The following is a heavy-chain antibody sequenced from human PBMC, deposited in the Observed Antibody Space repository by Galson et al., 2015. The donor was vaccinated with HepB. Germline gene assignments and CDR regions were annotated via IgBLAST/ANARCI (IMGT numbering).Heavy chain of an antibody. CDR1: GFTFSSYG. CDR2: IWYDGSNK. V-gene: IGHV3-33*01. CDR3: ARAGFCSGDCYKGFDC. J-gene: IGHJ4*02. D-gene: IGHD2-21*02. Sequence: SLRLSCAASGFTFSSYGMHWVRQAPGKGLEWVAVIWYDGSNKYYADSVKGRFTISRDNSKNTLYLQMNSLRAEDTAVYYCARAGFCSGDCYKGFDCWGQGTLVTVSS.